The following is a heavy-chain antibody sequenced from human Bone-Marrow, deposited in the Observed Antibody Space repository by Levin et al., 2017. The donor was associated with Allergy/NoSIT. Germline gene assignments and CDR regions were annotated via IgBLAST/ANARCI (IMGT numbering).Heavy chain of an antibody. Sequence: GGSLRLSCAASGFTFSSYAMNWVRQAPGKGLEWVSYITSSSGTRYYADSVKGRFTISRDNAKNSLYLQMNSLTAEDTAVYYCARDHIVVVTAEAFDIWGQGTMVTVSS. CDR3: ARDHIVVVTAEAFDI. V-gene: IGHV3-48*01. D-gene: IGHD2-21*02. J-gene: IGHJ3*02. CDR1: GFTFSSYA. CDR2: ITSSSGTR.